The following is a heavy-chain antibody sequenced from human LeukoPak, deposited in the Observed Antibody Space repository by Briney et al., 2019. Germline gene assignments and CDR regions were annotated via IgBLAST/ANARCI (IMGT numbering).Heavy chain of an antibody. CDR3: ATIGGYGSGSYYMRAFDY. CDR1: GGSISSGSYY. CDR2: IYTSGGT. J-gene: IGHJ4*02. V-gene: IGHV4-61*02. D-gene: IGHD3-10*01. Sequence: SETLSLTCTVSGGSISSGSYYWSWIRRPAGKGLEWIGRIYTSGGTNYNPSLKSRVTISVDTSKNQFSLKLSSVTAADTAVYYCATIGGYGSGSYYMRAFDYWGQGTLVTVSS.